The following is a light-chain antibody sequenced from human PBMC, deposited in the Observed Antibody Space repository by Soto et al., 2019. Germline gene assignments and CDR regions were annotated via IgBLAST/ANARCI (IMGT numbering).Light chain of an antibody. V-gene: IGKV2-30*01. CDR2: KVS. CDR3: MQGTYLPYT. CDR1: QSPLYSDGNTY. J-gene: IGKJ2*01. Sequence: DVVMTQSPLSLPVTLGQPASISCRSSQSPLYSDGNTYLSWFHQRPGQSPRRLIYKVSHRDSGVPDRFRGIGSGTDVTMQINRVEGEDLGVYCCMQGTYLPYTFGQGTKLEIK.